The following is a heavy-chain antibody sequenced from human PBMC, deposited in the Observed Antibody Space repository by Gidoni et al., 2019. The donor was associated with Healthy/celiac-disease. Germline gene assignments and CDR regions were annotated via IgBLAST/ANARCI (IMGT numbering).Heavy chain of an antibody. D-gene: IGHD5-18*01. CDR1: GYTFTSYY. V-gene: IGHV1-46*01. Sequence: QVQLVQSGAEVKKPGASVKVSCKASGYTFTSYYMHWVRQAPGQGLEWMGIINPSGGSTSYAQKFQGGVTMTRDTSTSTVYMELSSLRSEDTAVYYCARRGYGTAFDIWGQGTMVTVSS. CDR2: INPSGGST. CDR3: ARRGYGTAFDI. J-gene: IGHJ3*02.